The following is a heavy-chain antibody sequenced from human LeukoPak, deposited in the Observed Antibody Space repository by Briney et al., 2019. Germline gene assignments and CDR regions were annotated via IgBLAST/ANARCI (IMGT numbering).Heavy chain of an antibody. V-gene: IGHV4-59*01. CDR1: GGSISSYY. CDR3: ARGSVNYCSSTSCSGAFDI. Sequence: SETLSLTCRVSGGSISSYYWSWVRQHPGKGLEWIGYVYYSGSTNYNPSLKSRVTISLDTSKNQFSLQLTSVTAADTAVYYCARGSVNYCSSTSCSGAFDIWGQGTMVTVSS. CDR2: VYYSGST. J-gene: IGHJ3*02. D-gene: IGHD2-2*01.